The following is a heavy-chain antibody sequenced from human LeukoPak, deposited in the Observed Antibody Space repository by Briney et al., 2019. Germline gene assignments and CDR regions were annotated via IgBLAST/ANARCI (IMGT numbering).Heavy chain of an antibody. V-gene: IGHV1-69*05. Sequence: GGSLRLSCAASGFTFSSYAISWVRQAPGQGLEWMGGIIPVCGEANYAQKLQGRFTITTDESTSTVYMELSSLRSEDTAVYYCARSYCSGGSCAGGVYYYYMDVWGKGTTVTVSS. J-gene: IGHJ6*03. D-gene: IGHD2-15*01. CDR3: ARSYCSGGSCAGGVYYYYMDV. CDR1: GFTFSSYA. CDR2: IIPVCGEA.